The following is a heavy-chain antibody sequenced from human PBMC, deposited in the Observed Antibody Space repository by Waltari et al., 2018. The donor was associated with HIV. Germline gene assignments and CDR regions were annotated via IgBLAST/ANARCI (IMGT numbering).Heavy chain of an antibody. CDR2: IIPVFGTT. CDR1: GWTCNNVA. Sequence: VQLVKSGAEGKKPGSSVKVSWQAAGWTCNNVAIPWVRQAPGQGLEWMGGIIPVFGTTNYAQKFQCRLTIIADESTSTGYMELSSLRSEDTAVYYCARMATVVDWYFDLWGRGTLVTVSS. CDR3: ARMATVVDWYFDL. V-gene: IGHV1-69*01. J-gene: IGHJ2*01. D-gene: IGHD2-15*01.